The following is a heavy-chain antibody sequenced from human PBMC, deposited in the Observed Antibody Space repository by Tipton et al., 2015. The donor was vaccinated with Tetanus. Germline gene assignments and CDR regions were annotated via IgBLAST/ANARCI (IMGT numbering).Heavy chain of an antibody. CDR3: ARDLGTGTLYDFWSGYPDY. CDR1: GYTFTSYY. J-gene: IGHJ4*02. CDR2: INPSGGST. Sequence: QSGAEVKKPGASVKVSCKASGYTFTSYYMHWVRQAPGQGLEWMGIINPSGGSTSYAQKFQGRVTMTRDTSTSTVYMELSSLRSEDTAVYYCARDLGTGTLYDFWSGYPDYWGQGTLVTVSS. D-gene: IGHD3-3*01. V-gene: IGHV1-46*03.